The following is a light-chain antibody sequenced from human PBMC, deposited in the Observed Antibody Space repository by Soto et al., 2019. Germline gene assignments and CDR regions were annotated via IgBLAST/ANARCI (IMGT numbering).Light chain of an antibody. V-gene: IGKV1-39*01. CDR2: DAS. CDR1: QTISTY. Sequence: DIQMTQSPSSLSASVGDRLMITCRASQTISTYLNWYQQKPGTAPKLLIYDASTLQSGVPSRFRGSGSGTDFTLTITNLQPEDFATFYCQQSFSRPMYTFGQGTKVDIK. J-gene: IGKJ2*01. CDR3: QQSFSRPMYT.